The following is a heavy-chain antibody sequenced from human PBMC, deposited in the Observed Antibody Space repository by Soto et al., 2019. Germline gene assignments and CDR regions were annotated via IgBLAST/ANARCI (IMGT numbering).Heavy chain of an antibody. V-gene: IGHV1-2*04. D-gene: IGHD3-22*01. Sequence: ASVKVSCKASGYTFTGYYMHWVRQAPGQGLEWMGWINPNSGGTNYAQKFQGWVTMTRDTSISTAYMELSRLRSDDTAVYYCARYLNYYYSSGYSSYFDYWGQGTLVTVSS. J-gene: IGHJ4*02. CDR3: ARYLNYYYSSGYSSYFDY. CDR2: INPNSGGT. CDR1: GYTFTGYY.